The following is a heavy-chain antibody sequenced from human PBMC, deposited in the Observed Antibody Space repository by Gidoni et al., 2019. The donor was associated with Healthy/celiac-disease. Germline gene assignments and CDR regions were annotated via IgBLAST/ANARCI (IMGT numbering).Heavy chain of an antibody. Sequence: QVQLVESGGGVVQPGRSLRLSCAAPGFTFSSYAMDWVRQAPGKGLEWVAVISYGGSNKYYADSVKGRFTISRDNSKNTLYLQMNSLRAEDTAVYYCARDDCSSTTCYYAFDIWGQGTMVTVSS. D-gene: IGHD2-2*01. CDR2: ISYGGSNK. J-gene: IGHJ3*02. V-gene: IGHV3-30-3*01. CDR3: ARDDCSSTTCYYAFDI. CDR1: GFTFSSYA.